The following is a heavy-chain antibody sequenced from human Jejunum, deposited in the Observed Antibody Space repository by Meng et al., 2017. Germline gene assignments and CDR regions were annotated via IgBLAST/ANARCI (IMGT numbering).Heavy chain of an antibody. V-gene: IGHV1-3*01. CDR1: GYTFTSYA. CDR3: ARESWDSTGSYWFDS. D-gene: IGHD2-2*01. J-gene: IGHJ5*01. Sequence: QGQLVQFGAEVKKPGASVKVSCKTSGYTFTSYAMHWVRQDPGQRLEWMGWINAANGDTRYSQKFQGRVTITRDTSARTAYMEVSSLRFEDTAVYYCARESWDSTGSYWFDSWGQGTLVTVSS. CDR2: INAANGDT.